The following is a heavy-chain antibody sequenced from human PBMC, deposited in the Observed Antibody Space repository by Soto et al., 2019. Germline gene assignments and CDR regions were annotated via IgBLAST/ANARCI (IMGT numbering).Heavy chain of an antibody. Sequence: GGSLRLSCAASGFTFSSYGMHWVRQAPGKGLEWVAVISYDGSNKYYADSVKGRFTISRDNSKNTLYLQMNSLRAEDTAVYYCAKDQIAAGGYYYYYYGMDVWGQGTTVTVSS. D-gene: IGHD6-13*01. J-gene: IGHJ6*02. V-gene: IGHV3-30*18. CDR1: GFTFSSYG. CDR3: AKDQIAAGGYYYYYYGMDV. CDR2: ISYDGSNK.